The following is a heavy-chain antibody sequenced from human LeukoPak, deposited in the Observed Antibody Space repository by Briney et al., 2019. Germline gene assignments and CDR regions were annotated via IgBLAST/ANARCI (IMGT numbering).Heavy chain of an antibody. Sequence: GGSLRLSCAASGFTFSSYEMNWVRQAPGKGLEWVSYISSSGSTKYYADSVKGRFTSPRDNAKNSLYLQMNSLRAEDTAVYYCARDWNYYGSGTSSGLDPWGQGTLVTVSS. CDR3: ARDWNYYGSGTSSGLDP. CDR1: GFTFSSYE. D-gene: IGHD3-10*01. V-gene: IGHV3-48*03. J-gene: IGHJ5*02. CDR2: ISSSGSTK.